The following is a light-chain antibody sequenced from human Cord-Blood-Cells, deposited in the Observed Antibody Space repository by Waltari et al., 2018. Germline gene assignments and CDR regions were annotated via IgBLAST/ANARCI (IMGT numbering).Light chain of an antibody. CDR2: DAS. Sequence: EIVLTQSPATLSLSPGGRATISCRASQSVSSYLAWYQQKPGQAPRLLIYDASNMATGIPARFSGSGSGTDFTLTISSLEPEDFAVYYCQQRSNWPKTFGQGTKVEIK. CDR3: QQRSNWPKT. CDR1: QSVSSY. J-gene: IGKJ1*01. V-gene: IGKV3-11*01.